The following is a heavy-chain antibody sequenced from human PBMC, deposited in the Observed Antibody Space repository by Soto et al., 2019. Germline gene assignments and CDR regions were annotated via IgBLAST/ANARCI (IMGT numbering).Heavy chain of an antibody. CDR1: GGSISSGGYS. Sequence: PSETLSLTCAVSGGSISSGGYSWSWIRQPPGKGLEWIGYIYHSGSTYYNPSLKSRVTISVDRSKNQFSLKLSSVTAADTAVYYRARVDCSSTSCYNPGFDYWGQGTLVTVSS. J-gene: IGHJ4*02. D-gene: IGHD2-2*02. CDR2: IYHSGST. V-gene: IGHV4-30-2*01. CDR3: ARVDCSSTSCYNPGFDY.